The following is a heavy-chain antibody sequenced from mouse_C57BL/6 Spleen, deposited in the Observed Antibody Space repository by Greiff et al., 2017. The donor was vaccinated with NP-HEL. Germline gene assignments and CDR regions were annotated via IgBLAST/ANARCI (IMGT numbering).Heavy chain of an antibody. CDR2: IDPENGDT. V-gene: IGHV14-4*01. D-gene: IGHD1-1*01. CDR1: GFNIKDDY. CDR3: TYYYYGSSYVEFAY. J-gene: IGHJ3*01. Sequence: EVKLQESGAELVRPGASVKLSCTASGFNIKDDYMHWVKQRPEQGLEWIGWIDPENGDTEYASKFQGKATITADTSSNTAYLQLSSLTSEDTAVYYCTYYYYGSSYVEFAYWGQGTLVTVSA.